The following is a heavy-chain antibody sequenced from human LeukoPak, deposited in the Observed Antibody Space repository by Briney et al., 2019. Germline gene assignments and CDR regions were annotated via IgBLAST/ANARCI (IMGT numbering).Heavy chain of an antibody. D-gene: IGHD3-22*01. Sequence: GGSLSLSCAASGFTFISYGMHWVRQAPGKGLEWVAVIWYDGSNKYYADSVKGRFTISRDNSKNTLYLQMNSLRAEDTAVYYCAREYYYDSSGTLDYWGQGTLVTVSS. CDR2: IWYDGSNK. J-gene: IGHJ4*02. V-gene: IGHV3-33*01. CDR1: GFTFISYG. CDR3: AREYYYDSSGTLDY.